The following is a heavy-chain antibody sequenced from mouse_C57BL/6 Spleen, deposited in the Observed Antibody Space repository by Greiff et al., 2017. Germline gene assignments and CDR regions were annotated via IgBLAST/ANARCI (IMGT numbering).Heavy chain of an antibody. Sequence: EVMLVESGEGLVKPGGSLKLSCAASGFTFSSYAMSWVRQTPEKRLEWVAYISSGGDYIYYADTVKGRFTISRDNARNTLYLQMSSLKSEDTAMYYCTRGYDYDGFFDYWGQGTTLTVSS. CDR2: ISSGGDYI. CDR3: TRGYDYDGFFDY. CDR1: GFTFSSYA. V-gene: IGHV5-9-1*02. D-gene: IGHD2-4*01. J-gene: IGHJ2*01.